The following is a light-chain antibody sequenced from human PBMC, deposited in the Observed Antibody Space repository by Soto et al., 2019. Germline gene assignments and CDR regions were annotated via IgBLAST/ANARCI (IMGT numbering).Light chain of an antibody. Sequence: HLKQYPSTLTASVGGGLTIPCRHSQSISGWIAWYQQKPGKAPKLLIYDVSSWESGVPSRFSGSGSGTEFTLAISILQPDDFATYYCQQYNSYPVTFGQGTKVDIK. CDR1: QSISGW. CDR3: QQYNSYPVT. CDR2: DVS. J-gene: IGKJ1*01. V-gene: IGKV1-5*01.